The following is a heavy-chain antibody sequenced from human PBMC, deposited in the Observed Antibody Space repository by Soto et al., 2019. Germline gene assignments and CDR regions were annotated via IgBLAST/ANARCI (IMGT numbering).Heavy chain of an antibody. J-gene: IGHJ6*02. CDR3: AKQAAQYELWSSYYTVEHYYLGMDV. D-gene: IGHD3-3*01. CDR1: GFTFSTYG. CDR2: TSYDGSNK. Sequence: QAQVVESGGGVVQPGGSLRLSCAGSGFTFSTYGVHWVRQAPGKGLEWVAVTSYDGSNKYYADSVKGRFTVTRDNSNNTVKLQMTSLRPEYTAVYYLAKQAAQYELWSSYYTVEHYYLGMDVWGQGTTVTVSS. V-gene: IGHV3-30*18.